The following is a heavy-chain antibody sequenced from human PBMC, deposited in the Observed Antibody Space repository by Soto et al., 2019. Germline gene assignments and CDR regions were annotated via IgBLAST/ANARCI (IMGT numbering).Heavy chain of an antibody. CDR3: ARDSSTSQNIHYYYGMDV. CDR1: GYTFIGDY. J-gene: IGHJ6*02. V-gene: IGHV1-2*02. CDR2: INPNSGVT. Sequence: ASVKVSCKASGYTFIGDYMHWVRQAPGQGLEWLGRINPNSGVTNYAQNFEGRVTISVDTSKNQFSLKLSSVTAADTAVYYCARDSSTSQNIHYYYGMDVWGQGTTVTVSS. D-gene: IGHD2-2*01.